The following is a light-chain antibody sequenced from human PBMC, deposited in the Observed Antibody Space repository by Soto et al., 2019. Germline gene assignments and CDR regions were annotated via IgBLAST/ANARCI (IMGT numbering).Light chain of an antibody. CDR2: GAS. Sequence: EIVLTQSPGTLSLSPGERATLSCRASQSVSSSYLAWYQQKPGQAPRLLIYGASSRATGIPDGCSGSGSGTDFTLTIRRLEPEDFAVYYCQQYGSSPWTFGQGTKVDIK. CDR1: QSVSSSY. CDR3: QQYGSSPWT. J-gene: IGKJ1*01. V-gene: IGKV3-20*01.